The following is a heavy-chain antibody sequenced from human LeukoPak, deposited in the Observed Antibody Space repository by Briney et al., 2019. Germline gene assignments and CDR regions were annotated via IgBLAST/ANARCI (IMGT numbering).Heavy chain of an antibody. J-gene: IGHJ6*02. CDR3: ASPQNIVVVPAALPYYYYYGMDV. Sequence: ASVEVSCKASGGTFSRNAISWVRQAPGQGLEWMGGIIPIFGTTNYAQKFQGRVTITADESTTTAYMELRSLRSEDTAVYYCASPQNIVVVPAALPYYYYYGMDVWGQGTTVTVSS. D-gene: IGHD2-2*01. V-gene: IGHV1-69*01. CDR2: IIPIFGTT. CDR1: GGTFSRNA.